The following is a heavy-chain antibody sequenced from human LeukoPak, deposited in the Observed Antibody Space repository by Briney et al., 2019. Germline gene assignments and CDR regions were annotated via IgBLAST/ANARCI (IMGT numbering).Heavy chain of an antibody. CDR1: GFTFSTFW. Sequence: PGGSLRLSCAASGFTFSTFWMNWVRQAPGKGLEWVANINQDGSEKYYVDSVKGRFTISRDNSKNTLYLQMNSLRAEDTAVYYCARGPSGYHNTGGQGTLVTVSS. J-gene: IGHJ4*02. CDR3: ARGPSGYHNT. CDR2: INQDGSEK. D-gene: IGHD5-12*01. V-gene: IGHV3-7*01.